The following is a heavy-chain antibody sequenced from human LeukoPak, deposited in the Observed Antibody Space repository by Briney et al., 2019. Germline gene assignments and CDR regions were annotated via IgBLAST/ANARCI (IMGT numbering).Heavy chain of an antibody. CDR1: GGAISTYS. V-gene: IGHV4-4*07. J-gene: IGHJ3*02. Sequence: KTSETLSLTCTVSGGAISTYSWTWIRQPAGKGLEWIGHIYTNESTNYNPSLKSRVTISVDTSKNQFSLKLSSVTAADTAVYYCARPIVVVPLRAFDIWGQGTMVTVSS. D-gene: IGHD2-21*01. CDR2: IYTNEST. CDR3: ARPIVVVPLRAFDI.